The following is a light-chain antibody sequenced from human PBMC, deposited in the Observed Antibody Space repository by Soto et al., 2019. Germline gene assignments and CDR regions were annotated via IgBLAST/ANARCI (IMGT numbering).Light chain of an antibody. J-gene: IGLJ1*01. Sequence: QAVVTQEPSLTVSPGGTVTLTCASSTGAVTSDYYPNWLQQKHGQAPTSLIYNTHNRHSWTPARFSGSLLGNRAALTLSGALPEDEAEYYCLLFSGGAYVFGPGTKLTVL. CDR1: TGAVTSDYY. CDR3: LLFSGGAYV. CDR2: NTH. V-gene: IGLV7-43*01.